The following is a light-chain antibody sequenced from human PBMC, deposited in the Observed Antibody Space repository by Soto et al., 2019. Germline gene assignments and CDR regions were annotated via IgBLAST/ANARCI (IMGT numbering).Light chain of an antibody. CDR2: DNT. CDR1: SSNIGAGYD. CDR3: QSFDLSLSAAA. V-gene: IGLV1-40*01. J-gene: IGLJ2*01. Sequence: QSVLTQPPSVSGAPGQRVTISCTGNSSNIGAGYDVHWYQQLPGTAPKLLIYDNTNRPSGVPDRFSASRSGTSASLAITGLQADDEADYYCQSFDLSLSAAAIGGGTKVTVL.